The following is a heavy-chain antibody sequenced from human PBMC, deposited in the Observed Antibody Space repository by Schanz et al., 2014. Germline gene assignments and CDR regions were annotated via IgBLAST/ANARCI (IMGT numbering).Heavy chain of an antibody. CDR1: GGSISSGGYS. V-gene: IGHV4-30-4*07. D-gene: IGHD6-13*01. CDR3: ARGPDSTSADVTRGRRRYYFDY. J-gene: IGHJ4*02. Sequence: QVQLQESGPGLVKPSQTLSLTCAVSGGSISSGGYSWNWIRQPPGKGLEWIVYIYYSGSTYYNPSLRSGVTISRDTSKNQFFLKVTSVTAADTAVYYCARGPDSTSADVTRGRRRYYFDYWGQGTLVTVSS. CDR2: IYYSGST.